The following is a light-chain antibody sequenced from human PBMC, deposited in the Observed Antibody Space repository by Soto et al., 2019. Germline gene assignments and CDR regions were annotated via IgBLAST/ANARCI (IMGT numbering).Light chain of an antibody. CDR3: CSYTRSGTLS. J-gene: IGLJ2*01. CDR2: DVS. V-gene: IGLV2-14*01. Sequence: QSVLTQPASVSGSPGQSITISCTGTSSDVGTYNYVSWYQQHPGKAPKLIIYDVSTRPSGLSNRFSGSKSGNTASLTISGLQPEDTALYYCCSYTRSGTLSFGGGTKLTVL. CDR1: SSDVGTYNY.